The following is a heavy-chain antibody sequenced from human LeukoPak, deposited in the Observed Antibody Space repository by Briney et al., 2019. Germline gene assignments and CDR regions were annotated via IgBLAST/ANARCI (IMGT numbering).Heavy chain of an antibody. CDR1: GYTLTQLS. V-gene: IGHV1-24*01. Sequence: ASVKVSCKVSGYTLTQLSMHWVRQAPGKGLEWMGGFDPEDGETIYAQKFQGRVTMTEDTSTDTAYMDLTSLRSEDTAVYYCATNSGHSSGYYYHWGQGTLVTVSS. CDR2: FDPEDGET. D-gene: IGHD3-22*01. CDR3: ATNSGHSSGYYYH. J-gene: IGHJ5*02.